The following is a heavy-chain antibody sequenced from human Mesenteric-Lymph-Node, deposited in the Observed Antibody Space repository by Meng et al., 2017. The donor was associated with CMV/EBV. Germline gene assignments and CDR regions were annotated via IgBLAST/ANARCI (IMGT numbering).Heavy chain of an antibody. CDR2: ITSSGTSI. V-gene: IGHV3-21*01. CDR3: AREDRSRDWFDP. J-gene: IGHJ5*02. Sequence: GESLKISCAASGFPFSTYNMNWVRQAPGRGLEWVSSITSSGTSIYYADSVKGRFTISRDNAKDSLYLQMNSLRAEDTAVYYCAREDRSRDWFDPWGRGTLVTVSS. CDR1: GFPFSTYN.